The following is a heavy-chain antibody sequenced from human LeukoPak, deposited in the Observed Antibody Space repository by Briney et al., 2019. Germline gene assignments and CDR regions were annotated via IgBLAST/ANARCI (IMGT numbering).Heavy chain of an antibody. V-gene: IGHV3-23*01. CDR1: GITFSSYA. CDR3: AKQDIVVVPAAMGGPNWFDP. Sequence: PGGSLRLSCAASGITFSSYAMSWVRQAPGKGLEWVSAISGSGGSTYYADSVKGRFTISRDNSKNTLYLQMNSLRAEDTAVYYCAKQDIVVVPAAMGGPNWFDPWGQGTLVTVSS. J-gene: IGHJ5*02. D-gene: IGHD2-2*01. CDR2: ISGSGGST.